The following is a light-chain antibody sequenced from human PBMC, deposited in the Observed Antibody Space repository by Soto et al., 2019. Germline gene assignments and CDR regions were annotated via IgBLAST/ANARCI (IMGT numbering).Light chain of an antibody. J-gene: IGKJ2*01. V-gene: IGKV4-1*01. CDR2: WAS. CDR3: QQYYDTPRT. Sequence: DIVMTQSPDSLAVSLGERATINCKSSQTVLYNSNNKNYLAWYQQRPGQPPKLLIYWASTRESGVADRFSGSGSGTEFTLTISSLQADDVAFYYCQQYYDTPRTFGLGTSLEIK. CDR1: QTVLYNSNNKNY.